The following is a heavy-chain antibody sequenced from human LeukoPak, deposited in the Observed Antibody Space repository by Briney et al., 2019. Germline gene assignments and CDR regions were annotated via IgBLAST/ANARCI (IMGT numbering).Heavy chain of an antibody. V-gene: IGHV3-23*01. J-gene: IGHJ4*02. Sequence: PGGSLRLSCAASGFTFNSYAMSWVRQAPGKGLEWVSVISGSGGSIFFADSVKGRFTISRDNAKNSLYLQMNSLRAEDTAVYYCARGRLQLAPYHDYWGQGTLVTVSS. CDR3: ARGRLQLAPYHDY. CDR1: GFTFNSYA. CDR2: ISGSGGSI. D-gene: IGHD6-13*01.